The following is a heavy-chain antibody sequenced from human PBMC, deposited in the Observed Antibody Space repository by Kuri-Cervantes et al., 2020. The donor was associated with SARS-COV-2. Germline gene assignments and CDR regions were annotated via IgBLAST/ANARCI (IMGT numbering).Heavy chain of an antibody. Sequence: GESLKISCAASGFSFRNYAMSWVRQAPGKGLEWVSAISGSGGSTYYADSVKGRFTISRDNSKNTLYLQMNSLRAEDTAVYYCAKDGRMITFGDAFDIWGQGTMVTVSS. V-gene: IGHV3-23*01. J-gene: IGHJ3*02. CDR1: GFSFRNYA. CDR2: ISGSGGST. D-gene: IGHD3-16*01. CDR3: AKDGRMITFGDAFDI.